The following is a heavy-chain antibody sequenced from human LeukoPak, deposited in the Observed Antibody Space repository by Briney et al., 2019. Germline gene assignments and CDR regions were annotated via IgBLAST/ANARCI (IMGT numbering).Heavy chain of an antibody. CDR3: ARGTRYSSGWYGY. D-gene: IGHD6-19*01. J-gene: IGHJ4*02. V-gene: IGHV3-11*04. CDR2: ISGNGGDI. Sequence: GGCLRLSCAASGFSFGGHYMSWLRQAPGKGPEWISYISGNGGDIAYADSVKGRFTISRDNAKNSLHLQMNSLRAEDTAVYYCARGTRYSSGWYGYWGQGTLVTVSS. CDR1: GFSFGGHY.